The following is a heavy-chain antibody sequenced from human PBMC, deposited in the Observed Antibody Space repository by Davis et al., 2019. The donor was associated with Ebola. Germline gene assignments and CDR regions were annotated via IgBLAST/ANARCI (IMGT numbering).Heavy chain of an antibody. V-gene: IGHV3-7*03. Sequence: GESLKISCAASGFTFSSYAMSWVRQAPGKGLEWVANIKQDGSEKYYVDSVKGRFTISRDNAKNSLYLRMNSLRPEDTALYHCARVNAVTGYSRFDLWGQGTLVTVSS. CDR3: ARVNAVTGYSRFDL. D-gene: IGHD3-9*01. CDR1: GFTFSSYA. J-gene: IGHJ5*02. CDR2: IKQDGSEK.